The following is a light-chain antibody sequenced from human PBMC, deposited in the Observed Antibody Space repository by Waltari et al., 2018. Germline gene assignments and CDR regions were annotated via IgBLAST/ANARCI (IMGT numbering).Light chain of an antibody. Sequence: EIVLTQFPDTLSLSPGERVILSCRASQSIRSQLAWYQQKPGQAPRLLIYGTSNRATGIPDRFSGSGSGTDFSLTISRLDPEDCAVYYCQHYLNLPVAFGPGTKVEIK. V-gene: IGKV3-20*01. CDR1: QSIRSQ. J-gene: IGKJ3*01. CDR2: GTS. CDR3: QHYLNLPVA.